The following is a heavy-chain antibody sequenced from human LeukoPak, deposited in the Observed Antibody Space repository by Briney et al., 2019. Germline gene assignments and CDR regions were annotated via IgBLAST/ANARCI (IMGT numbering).Heavy chain of an antibody. CDR2: INHSGST. D-gene: IGHD3-9*01. V-gene: IGHV4-34*01. CDR3: ARGRYFDWLLSASYYFDY. Sequence: SETLSLTCAVYGGSFSGYYWSWIRQPPGKGLEWIGEINHSGSTNYNPTLKSRVTISVDMSKNQFSLKLSSVTAADTAVYYCARGRYFDWLLSASYYFDYWGQGTLVTVSS. J-gene: IGHJ4*02. CDR1: GGSFSGYY.